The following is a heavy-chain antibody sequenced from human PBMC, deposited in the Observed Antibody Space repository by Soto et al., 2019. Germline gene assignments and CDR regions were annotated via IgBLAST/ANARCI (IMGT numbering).Heavy chain of an antibody. CDR1: GFSLNTRGVG. D-gene: IGHD6-6*01. Sequence: QITLKESGHTLVKPTQMLTLTCTFSGFSLNTRGVGVGWIRQPPGGALEWLALIYWDDDKRYSPSLRSRLTITKDASKNQLVLTMTTMEPLDTGTYYCAHTYSSSPDDGFDVWGQGTRVTVSS. CDR3: AHTYSSSPDDGFDV. J-gene: IGHJ3*01. CDR2: IYWDDDK. V-gene: IGHV2-5*02.